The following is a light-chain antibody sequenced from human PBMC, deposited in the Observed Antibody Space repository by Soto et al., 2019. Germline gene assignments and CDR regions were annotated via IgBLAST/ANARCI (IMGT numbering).Light chain of an antibody. CDR2: RYS. CDR1: SSNVGAGYD. CDR3: QSYDTSLSGWV. V-gene: IGLV1-40*01. J-gene: IGLJ3*02. Sequence: QSVLTQPPSVSGAPGQRVTVSCTGNSSNVGAGYDVNWYQQLPGTAPKLLIYRYSKRPSGVPDRFSASRSGTSGSLAITGLQAEDEADYYCQSYDTSLSGWVFGGGTKLPS.